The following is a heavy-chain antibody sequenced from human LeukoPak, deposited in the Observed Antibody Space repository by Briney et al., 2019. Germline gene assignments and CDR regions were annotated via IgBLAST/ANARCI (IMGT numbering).Heavy chain of an antibody. CDR2: IYYSGST. Sequence: SETLSLTCTVSGGSVSSYYWSWIRQPPGKGLEWIGYIYYSGSTNYNPSLKSRVTISVDTSKNQFSLKLSSVTAADTAVYFCARRAYSSGWYNFDYWGQGTLVTVSS. V-gene: IGHV4-59*08. D-gene: IGHD6-19*01. CDR3: ARRAYSSGWYNFDY. J-gene: IGHJ4*02. CDR1: GGSVSSYY.